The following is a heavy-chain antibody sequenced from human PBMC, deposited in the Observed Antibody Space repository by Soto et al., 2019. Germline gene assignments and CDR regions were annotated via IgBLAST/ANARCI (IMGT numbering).Heavy chain of an antibody. V-gene: IGHV3-30*03. CDR2: ISYDGSNK. J-gene: IGHJ6*02. CDR1: GFTFSSYG. D-gene: IGHD5-18*01. Sequence: GGSLSLSCAASGFTFSSYGMHWVRPAPGKGLEWVAVISYDGSNKYYADSVKGRFTISRDNSKNTLYLQMNSLRAEDTAVYYCARDQVPRSDTAMVTYYYYGMDVWGQGTTVNVSS. CDR3: ARDQVPRSDTAMVTYYYYGMDV.